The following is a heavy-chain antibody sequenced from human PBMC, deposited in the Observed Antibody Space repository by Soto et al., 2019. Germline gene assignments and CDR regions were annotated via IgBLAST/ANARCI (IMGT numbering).Heavy chain of an antibody. CDR1: GYTFTSYD. D-gene: IGHD2-2*01. Sequence: ASVKVSCKASGYTFTSYDINWVRQATGQGLEWMGWMNPNSGNTGYAQKFQGRVTMTRNTSISTAYMELSSLRSEDTAVYYCARSAQDIVVVPAARGEDWFDPWGQGTLVTV. CDR3: ARSAQDIVVVPAARGEDWFDP. J-gene: IGHJ5*02. CDR2: MNPNSGNT. V-gene: IGHV1-8*01.